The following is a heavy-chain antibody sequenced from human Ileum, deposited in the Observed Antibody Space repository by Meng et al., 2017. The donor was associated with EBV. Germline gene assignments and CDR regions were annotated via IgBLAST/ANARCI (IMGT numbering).Heavy chain of an antibody. V-gene: IGHV4-39*01. Sequence: HRPLQESGPGSVKPSETLSLTCTVSGGSISISSYYWGWIRQPPGKGLEWIGSIYYSGSTYYNPSLKSRVTISVDTSKNQFSLKLSSVTAADTAVYYCARSIVVVPAAIYYWGQGTLVTVSS. J-gene: IGHJ4*02. CDR2: IYYSGST. CDR1: GGSISISSYY. CDR3: ARSIVVVPAAIYY. D-gene: IGHD2-2*01.